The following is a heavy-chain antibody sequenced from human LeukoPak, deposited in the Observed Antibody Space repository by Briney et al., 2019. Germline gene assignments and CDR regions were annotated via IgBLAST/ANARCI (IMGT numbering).Heavy chain of an antibody. CDR1: GGSISSGGYY. CDR3: AREGKARYYGSGGYYAPPFDY. V-gene: IGHV4-31*03. CDR2: IYYSGIT. Sequence: PSQTLSLTCTVSGGSISSGGYYWSWIRQHPGKGLEWIGYIYYSGITYYSPSLKSRVTLSVDTSKNQFSLKLSSVTAADTAVYYCAREGKARYYGSGGYYAPPFDYWGQGTLVTVSS. J-gene: IGHJ4*02. D-gene: IGHD3-10*01.